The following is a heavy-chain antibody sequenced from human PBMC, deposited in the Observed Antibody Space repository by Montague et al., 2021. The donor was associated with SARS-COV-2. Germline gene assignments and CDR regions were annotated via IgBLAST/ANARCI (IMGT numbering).Heavy chain of an antibody. V-gene: IGHV4-34*01. CDR2: INHSGST. J-gene: IGHJ4*02. CDR3: ERGSSFVTIFGVVITDPLFDY. D-gene: IGHD3-3*01. Sequence: SETLSLTCAVYGGSFSGYYWSWIRQPPGKGLEWIGEINHSGSTNYNPSLKSRVTISVDTSKNQFSLKLSSVAAADTAVYYCERGSSFVTIFGVVITDPLFDYWGQGTLVTVSS. CDR1: GGSFSGYY.